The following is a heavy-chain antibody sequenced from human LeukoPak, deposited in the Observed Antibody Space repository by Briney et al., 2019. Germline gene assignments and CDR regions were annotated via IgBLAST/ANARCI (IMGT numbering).Heavy chain of an antibody. D-gene: IGHD3-3*01. J-gene: IGHJ4*02. CDR3: APPSYYDLD. CDR2: ISGSSSTI. CDR1: GFTFTTSN. V-gene: IGHV3-48*01. Sequence: GGSLRLSCAASGFTFTTSNMNWVRQAPGKGLEWVSYISGSSSTIYYADSVKGRFTISRDNSKNTLYLQMNSLRAEDTAVYYCAPPSYYDLDWGQGTLVTVSS.